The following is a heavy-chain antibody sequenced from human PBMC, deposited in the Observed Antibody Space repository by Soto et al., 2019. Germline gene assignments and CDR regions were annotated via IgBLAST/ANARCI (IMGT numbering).Heavy chain of an antibody. CDR2: IYPADSDT. Sequence: GESLKISCQGSGNSFPNYWNAWVRQMPGKDLENIQIIYPADSDTTYSPSFQGKFTISRDDSKSIAYLQMNSLKTEDTAVYYCTRDKSSSLRPPDGPSPSDEYWGQGTLVTVS. J-gene: IGHJ4*02. V-gene: IGHV5-51*01. D-gene: IGHD6-6*01. CDR1: GNSFPNYW. CDR3: TRDKSSSLRPPDGPSPSDEY.